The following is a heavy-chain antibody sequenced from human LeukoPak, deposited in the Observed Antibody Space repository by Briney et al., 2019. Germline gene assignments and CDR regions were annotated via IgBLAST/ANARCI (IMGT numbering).Heavy chain of an antibody. J-gene: IGHJ5*02. CDR2: ISGSGGST. CDR3: ANTQSWYSNWFDP. CDR1: GFTFSSYA. Sequence: GGSLRLSCAASGFTFSSYAMSWVRQAPGKGLEWVSAISGSGGSTYYADSVKGRFAISRDNSKNTLYLQMNSLRAEDTAVYYCANTQSWYSNWFDPWGQGTLVTVSS. D-gene: IGHD6-13*01. V-gene: IGHV3-23*01.